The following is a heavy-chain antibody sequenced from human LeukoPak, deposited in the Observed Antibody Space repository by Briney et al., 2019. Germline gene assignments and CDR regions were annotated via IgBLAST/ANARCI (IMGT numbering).Heavy chain of an antibody. CDR1: GGSISSYY. D-gene: IGHD3-10*01. J-gene: IGHJ4*02. Sequence: SETLSLTCTVSGGSISSYYWSWIRQPPGKGLEWIGYIYDSGSTNYNPSLKSRVTISVDTSKNQFSLKLSSVTAADTAVYYCAGETPYGSGSYPFDYWGQGILVTVSS. CDR2: IYDSGST. CDR3: AGETPYGSGSYPFDY. V-gene: IGHV4-59*01.